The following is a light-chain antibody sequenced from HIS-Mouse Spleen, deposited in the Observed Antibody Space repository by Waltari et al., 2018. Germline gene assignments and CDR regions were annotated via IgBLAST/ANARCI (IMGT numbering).Light chain of an antibody. CDR1: SSDVGGYNY. J-gene: IGLJ1*01. Sequence: QSPLTPPRPVSGAPGQPVTISCTEPSSDVGGYNYAPWYQQHPGKAPKLMIYDVSKRPSGVPDRFSGSKSGNTASLTISGLQAEDEADYYCCSYAGSYTYVFGTGTKVTVL. CDR2: DVS. V-gene: IGLV2-11*01. CDR3: CSYAGSYTYV.